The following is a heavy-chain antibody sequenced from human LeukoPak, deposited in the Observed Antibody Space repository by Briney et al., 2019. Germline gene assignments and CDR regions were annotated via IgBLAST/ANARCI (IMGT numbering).Heavy chain of an antibody. CDR2: ISAYNGNT. J-gene: IGHJ3*02. Sequence: ASVKVSCKASGYTFTSYGISWVRQAPGQGLERMGWISAYNGNTNYAQKLQGRVTMTTDASTSTAYMELRSLRSDDTAVYYCARAVAATGAFDIWGQGTMVTVSS. V-gene: IGHV1-18*01. CDR1: GYTFTSYG. CDR3: ARAVAATGAFDI. D-gene: IGHD2-15*01.